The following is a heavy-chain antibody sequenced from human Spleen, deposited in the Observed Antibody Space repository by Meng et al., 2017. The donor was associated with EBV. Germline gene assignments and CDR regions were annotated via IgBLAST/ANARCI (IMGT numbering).Heavy chain of an antibody. Sequence: VHLVQCGAEVKKPGAQVKVSCKASGYTFTRYGISWVRQAPGQGLEWMGWISAYNGNTNYAQKLQGRVTIVADEFTSAHYMELSSLRSEDTAVYYCASESGRGYTPDYWGQGTLVTVSS. V-gene: IGHV1-18*01. CDR2: ISAYNGNT. CDR3: ASESGRGYTPDY. D-gene: IGHD3-10*01. J-gene: IGHJ4*02. CDR1: GYTFTRYG.